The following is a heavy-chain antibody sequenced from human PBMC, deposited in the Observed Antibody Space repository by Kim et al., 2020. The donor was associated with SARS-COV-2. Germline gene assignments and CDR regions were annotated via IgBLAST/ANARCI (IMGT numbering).Heavy chain of an antibody. V-gene: IGHV3-30*01. Sequence: ADSVKGRFTISRDNSKNTLFLQINNLRTEDTAVYYCASNYGPGNYYADFDYWGQGALVTVSS. CDR3: ASNYGPGNYYADFDY. J-gene: IGHJ4*02. D-gene: IGHD3-10*01.